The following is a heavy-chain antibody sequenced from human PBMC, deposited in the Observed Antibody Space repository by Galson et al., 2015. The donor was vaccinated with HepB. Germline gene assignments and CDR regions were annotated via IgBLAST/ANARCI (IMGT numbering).Heavy chain of an antibody. CDR3: ARAGYYYDSSGTPYYYYYYMDV. V-gene: IGHV6-1*01. CDR1: GDSVSSNSAA. D-gene: IGHD3-22*01. Sequence: CAISGDSVSSNSAAWNWIRQSPSRGLEWLGRTYYRSKWYNDYAVPVKSRITINPDTSKNQFSLQLNSVTPEDTAVYYCARAGYYYDSSGTPYYYYYYMDVWGKGTTVTVSS. CDR2: TYYRSKWYN. J-gene: IGHJ6*03.